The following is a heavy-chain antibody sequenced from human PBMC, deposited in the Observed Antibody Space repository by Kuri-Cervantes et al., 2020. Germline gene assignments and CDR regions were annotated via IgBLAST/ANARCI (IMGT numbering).Heavy chain of an antibody. V-gene: IGHV3-30*14. CDR2: ISYDGSNK. CDR1: GFTFSSYA. D-gene: IGHD3-10*01. CDR3: ARDLSNYYGSGSYDNWFVP. Sequence: LSLTCAASGFTFSSYAMHWVRQAPGKGLEWVAVISYDGSNKYYADSVKGRFSISRDNSKNTVYLQMNSLRAEDTAVYYCARDLSNYYGSGSYDNWFVPWGQGTLVTGSS. J-gene: IGHJ5*02.